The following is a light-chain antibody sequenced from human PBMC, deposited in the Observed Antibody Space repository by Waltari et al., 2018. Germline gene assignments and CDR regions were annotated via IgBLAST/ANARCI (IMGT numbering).Light chain of an antibody. CDR1: QSVSSN. CDR3: QQYNNWPPRAT. Sequence: EIVMTQSPATLSVSPGERATLSCRASQSVSSNLAWYQQKPGQAPRLLMYGASTRATGIPARFSGSGSGTEFTLTISSLQSEDFALYYCQQYNNWPPRATFGGGTKVDLK. J-gene: IGKJ4*01. CDR2: GAS. V-gene: IGKV3D-15*01.